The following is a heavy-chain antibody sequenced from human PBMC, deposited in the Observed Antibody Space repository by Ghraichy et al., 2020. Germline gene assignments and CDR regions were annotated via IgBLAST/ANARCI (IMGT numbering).Heavy chain of an antibody. CDR3: ARDYPRDGSFDY. J-gene: IGHJ4*02. Sequence: ASVKVSCKASGYTFTSYAMHWVRQAPGQRLEWMGWINAGNGNTKYSQKFQGRVTITRDTSASTAYMELSSLRSEDTAVYYCARDYPRDGSFDYWGQGTLVTVSS. CDR2: INAGNGNT. D-gene: IGHD5-24*01. V-gene: IGHV1-3*01. CDR1: GYTFTSYA.